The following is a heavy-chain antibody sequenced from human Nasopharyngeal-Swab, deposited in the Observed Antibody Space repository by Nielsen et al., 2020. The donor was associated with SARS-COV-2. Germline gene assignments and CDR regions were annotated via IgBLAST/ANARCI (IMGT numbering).Heavy chain of an antibody. Sequence: GESLKISCAASGFTFSSYSMNWVRQAPGKGLEWVSSISSSSSYIYYADSVKGRFTISRDNAKNSLYLQMNSLRAEDTAVYYCARDAIVVVPAATYYYYGMDVWGQGTTVTVS. V-gene: IGHV3-21*01. D-gene: IGHD2-2*01. CDR3: ARDAIVVVPAATYYYYGMDV. J-gene: IGHJ6*02. CDR2: ISSSSSYI. CDR1: GFTFSSYS.